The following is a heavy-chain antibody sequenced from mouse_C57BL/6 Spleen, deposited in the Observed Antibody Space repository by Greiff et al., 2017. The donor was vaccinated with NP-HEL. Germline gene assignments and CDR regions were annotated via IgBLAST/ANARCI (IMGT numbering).Heavy chain of an antibody. Sequence: EVQLVESGGGLVKPGGSLKLSCAASGFTFSDYGMHWVRQAPEKGLEWVAYISSGSSTIYYEDTVKGRFTISRDNAKNTLFLQMTSLRSEDTAMYYCAREGLTAWFAYWGQGTLVTVSA. V-gene: IGHV5-17*01. CDR2: ISSGSSTI. CDR1: GFTFSDYG. J-gene: IGHJ3*01. D-gene: IGHD1-1*01. CDR3: AREGLTAWFAY.